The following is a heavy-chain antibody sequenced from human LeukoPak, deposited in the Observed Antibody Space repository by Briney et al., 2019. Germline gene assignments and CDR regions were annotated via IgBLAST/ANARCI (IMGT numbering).Heavy chain of an antibody. D-gene: IGHD2-2*02. V-gene: IGHV1-46*01. CDR3: ARESRLCSGTSCYRSKTFDY. J-gene: IGHJ4*02. CDR1: GYTFTSYY. Sequence: ASVKVSCKASGYTFTSYYMHWVRQAPGQGLEWMGIINPSGGSTSYAQKFQGRVTMTRDMSTSTVYMELSSLRSEDTAVYYCARESRLCSGTSCYRSKTFDYWGQGTLVTVSS. CDR2: INPSGGST.